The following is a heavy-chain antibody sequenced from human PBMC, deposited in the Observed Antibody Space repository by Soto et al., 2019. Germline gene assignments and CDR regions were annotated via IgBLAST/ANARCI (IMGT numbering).Heavy chain of an antibody. V-gene: IGHV4-59*01. CDR2: IYYSGST. Sequence: SETLSLTCTVSGGSISSYYWSWIRQPPGKGLEWIGYIYYSGSTNYNPSLKSRVTISVDTSKNQFSLKLSSVTAADTAVYYCARRFYGSGSYYKPDDAFDIWGQGTMVTVS. D-gene: IGHD3-10*01. CDR1: GGSISSYY. CDR3: ARRFYGSGSYYKPDDAFDI. J-gene: IGHJ3*02.